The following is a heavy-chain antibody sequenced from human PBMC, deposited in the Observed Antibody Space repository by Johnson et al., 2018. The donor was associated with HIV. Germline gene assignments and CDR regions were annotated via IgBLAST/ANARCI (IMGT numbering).Heavy chain of an antibody. CDR3: AKGENDYGDYGLDAFDI. J-gene: IGHJ3*02. CDR1: GFTFSSCA. Sequence: QVLLVESGGGLVQPGGSLRLSCAASGFTFSSCAMHWVRQAPGKGLEWVAVISYDGSNKYYADSVKGRFTISRDNSKNTVYLQMNSLRAEDTAVYYCAKGENDYGDYGLDAFDIWGQGTMVTVSS. V-gene: IGHV3-30*04. D-gene: IGHD4-17*01. CDR2: ISYDGSNK.